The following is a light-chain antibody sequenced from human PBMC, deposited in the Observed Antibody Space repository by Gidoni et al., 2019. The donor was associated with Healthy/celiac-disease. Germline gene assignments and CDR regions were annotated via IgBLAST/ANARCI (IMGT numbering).Light chain of an antibody. CDR3: MQALQTPT. Sequence: DIVMTQSPLSLPDTPGEPASISCRSSQSLLHSNGYNYLDWYLQKPGQSPQLLIYLGSNRASGVPDRFSGSGSGTDFTLKISRVEAEDVGVYYCMQALQTPTFGGGTQGGDQT. CDR1: QSLLHSNGYNY. V-gene: IGKV2-28*01. J-gene: IGKJ4*01. CDR2: LGS.